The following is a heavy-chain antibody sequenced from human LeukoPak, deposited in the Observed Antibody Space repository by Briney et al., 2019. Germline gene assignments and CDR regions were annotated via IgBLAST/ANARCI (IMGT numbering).Heavy chain of an antibody. CDR3: ARGSGRYCSSTSCYTDAFDI. CDR2: ISAYNGNT. V-gene: IGHV1-18*01. CDR1: GYTFTSYG. J-gene: IGHJ3*02. Sequence: ASVKVSCRASGYTFTSYGISWVRQAPGQGLEWMGWISAYNGNTNYAQKFQGRVTMTTDTSTSTAYMELRSLRSDDTAVYYCARGSGRYCSSTSCYTDAFDIWGQGTMVTVSS. D-gene: IGHD2-2*02.